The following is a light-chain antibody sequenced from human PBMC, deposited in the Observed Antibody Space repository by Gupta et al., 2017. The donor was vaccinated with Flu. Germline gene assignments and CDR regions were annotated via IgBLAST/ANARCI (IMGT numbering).Light chain of an antibody. CDR3: QVWETSTGNPWV. V-gene: IGLV3-21*01. J-gene: IGLJ3*02. Sequence: TVRSSCRGDNIGTNCVQWYQRSPGQAPLMVIYDDDERHRGSAERFAGSNSDDTATVSISRVDAVEEAEYYCQVWETSTGNPWVFGGGTKLTVL. CDR2: DDD. CDR1: NIGTNC.